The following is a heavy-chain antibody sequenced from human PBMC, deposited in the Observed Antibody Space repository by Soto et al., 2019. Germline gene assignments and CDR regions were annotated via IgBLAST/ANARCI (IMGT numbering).Heavy chain of an antibody. CDR2: IYSGGST. J-gene: IGHJ4*02. CDR1: GFTVSSNY. V-gene: IGHV3-53*01. CDR3: ARHGHGYNYRGYFDY. Sequence: GGSLRLSCAASGFTVSSNYMSWVRQAPGKGLEWVSVIYSGGSTYYADSVKGRFTISRDNSKNTLYLQMNSLRAEDTAVYYCARHGHGYNYRGYFDYWGQGTLVTVS. D-gene: IGHD5-12*01.